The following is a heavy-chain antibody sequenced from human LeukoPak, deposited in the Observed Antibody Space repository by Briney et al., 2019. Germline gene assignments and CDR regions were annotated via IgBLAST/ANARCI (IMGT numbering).Heavy chain of an antibody. J-gene: IGHJ5*02. CDR2: IYTSGST. CDR3: ARGDSSGYFNWFDP. Sequence: PSETLSLTCTVSGGSISSYYWSWIRQPAGKGLGWIGRIYTSGSTNYNPSLKSRVTMSVDTSKNQFSLKLSSVTAADTAVYYCARGDSSGYFNWFDPWGQGTLVTVSS. D-gene: IGHD3-22*01. CDR1: GGSISSYY. V-gene: IGHV4-4*07.